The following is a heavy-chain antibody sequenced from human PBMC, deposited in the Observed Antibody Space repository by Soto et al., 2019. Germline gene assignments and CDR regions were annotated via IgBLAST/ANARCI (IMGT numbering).Heavy chain of an antibody. CDR1: GFTLSGYA. CDR2: ISSNGVGT. J-gene: IGHJ6*03. D-gene: IGHD6-6*01. CDR3: ARRARPDFDYMDV. V-gene: IGHV3-64*01. Sequence: EVQLAESGGGLAQPGGSLRLSCVASGFTLSGYAMAWVRQAPGKGLEYVSGISSNGVGTYYANSVQGRFTITRDNSKNTVYHQMGSLRPEDMAVYYCARRARPDFDYMDVWGKGTTVTVS.